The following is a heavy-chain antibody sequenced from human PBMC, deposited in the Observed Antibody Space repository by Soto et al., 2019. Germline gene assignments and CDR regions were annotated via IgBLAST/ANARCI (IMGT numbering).Heavy chain of an antibody. CDR3: ARDPRGAYSSSYSGIDY. V-gene: IGHV4-31*01. J-gene: IGHJ4*02. CDR1: GGSISTGGYY. CDR2: IYYSGIT. Sequence: PSETLSLTCTVSGGSISTGGYYWNWIRQHPGKGLEWIGYIYYSGITYYNPSLKSQVTMSVDKSKNQFSLKLTSVTAADTAIYYCARDPRGAYSSSYSGIDYWGLGILVTVSS. D-gene: IGHD3-22*01.